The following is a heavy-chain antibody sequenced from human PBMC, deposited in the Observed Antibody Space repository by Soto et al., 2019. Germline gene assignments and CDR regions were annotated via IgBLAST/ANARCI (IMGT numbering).Heavy chain of an antibody. D-gene: IGHD3-10*01. Sequence: GASLRLSCAASGFTFSSYAMSGVRQAPGKGLEWVSAISGSGGSTYYADSVKGRFTISRDNSKNTLYLQMNSLRAEDTAVYYCANAEVVRITMVRGVIPWGQGTLVTVSS. CDR1: GFTFSSYA. CDR2: ISGSGGST. J-gene: IGHJ5*02. CDR3: ANAEVVRITMVRGVIP. V-gene: IGHV3-23*01.